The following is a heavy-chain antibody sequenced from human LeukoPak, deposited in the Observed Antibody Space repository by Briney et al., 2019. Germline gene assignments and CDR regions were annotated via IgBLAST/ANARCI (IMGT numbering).Heavy chain of an antibody. Sequence: SETLSLTCAVYGGSFSGYYWSWIRQPPGKGLEWIGSIYYSGSTYYNPSLKSRVTISVDTSKNQFSLKLSSVTAADTAVYYCGRTYSSGWSDFDYWGQGTLVTVSS. CDR1: GGSFSGYY. V-gene: IGHV4-34*01. CDR3: GRTYSSGWSDFDY. CDR2: IYYSGST. J-gene: IGHJ4*02. D-gene: IGHD6-19*01.